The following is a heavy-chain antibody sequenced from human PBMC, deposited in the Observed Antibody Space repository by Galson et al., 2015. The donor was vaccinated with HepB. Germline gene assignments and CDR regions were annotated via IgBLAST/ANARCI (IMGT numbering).Heavy chain of an antibody. CDR3: ARDPGGGGYDLDY. CDR1: GFTVNRYW. D-gene: IGHD5-12*01. V-gene: IGHV3-74*01. CDR2: INSDGSGT. Sequence: SLRLSCAVSGFTVNRYWMHWVRQAPGKGLVWVARINSDGSGTAHADFVRGRFTISRDNARKRLYLQMNGLKVEDTAVYYCARDPGGGGYDLDYWGQGTQVSVSS. J-gene: IGHJ4*02.